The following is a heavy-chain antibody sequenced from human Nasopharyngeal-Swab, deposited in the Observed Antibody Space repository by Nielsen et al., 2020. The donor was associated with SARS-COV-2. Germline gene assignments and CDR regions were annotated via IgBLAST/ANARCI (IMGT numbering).Heavy chain of an antibody. J-gene: IGHJ4*02. CDR1: GITFSASA. V-gene: IGHV3-48*02. D-gene: IGHD4-17*01. CDR3: ARGRDYALDY. Sequence: GVLKISCVVSGITFSASAMNWVRQAPGQGLEWIAHHSVRTIATAYADPVKGRFTISRDDAKNSLYLQMNSLGDEDTALYYCARGRDYALDYWGQGTLVTVTS. CDR2: HSVRTIAT.